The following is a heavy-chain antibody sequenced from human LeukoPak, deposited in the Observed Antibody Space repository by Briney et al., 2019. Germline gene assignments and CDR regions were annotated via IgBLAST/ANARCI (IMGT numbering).Heavy chain of an antibody. CDR2: IVVGSGKT. D-gene: IGHD2-21*02. Sequence: SVKVSCKASGFTSTSSAVPWVRQARGQRLEWIGWIVVGSGKTNYAQKIQERVTITRDMSTSTAYMELSSLRSEDTAVYYCAADRAGSAYCGGDCYSYWGQGTLVTVSS. CDR1: GFTSTSSA. CDR3: AADRAGSAYCGGDCYSY. V-gene: IGHV1-58*01. J-gene: IGHJ4*02.